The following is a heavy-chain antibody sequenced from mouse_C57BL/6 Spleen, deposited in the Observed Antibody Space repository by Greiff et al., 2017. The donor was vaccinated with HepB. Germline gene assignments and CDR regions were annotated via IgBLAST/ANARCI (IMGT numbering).Heavy chain of an antibody. J-gene: IGHJ2*01. CDR1: GYTFTEYT. CDR2: FYPGSGSI. Sequence: QVQLQQSGAELVKPGASVKLSCKASGYTFTEYTIHWVKQRSGQGLEWIGWFYPGSGSIKYNEKFKDKATLTADKSSSTVYMERSRLTSEDSAVYFCARPLAPNYYGSSSFDYWGQGTTLTVSS. CDR3: ARPLAPNYYGSSSFDY. V-gene: IGHV1-62-2*01. D-gene: IGHD1-1*01.